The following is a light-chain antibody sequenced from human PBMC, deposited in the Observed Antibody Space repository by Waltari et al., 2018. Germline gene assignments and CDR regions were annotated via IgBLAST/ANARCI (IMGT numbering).Light chain of an antibody. J-gene: IGKJ5*01. Sequence: DIQMTQSPSSLSTSVGDRVTITCRASETITNNLNWYQQKPGKGPKLLIYGASSLQSGVPSRFSGSGSGTEFTLTISNLQPEDFATYYCQQNYNFPTFGQGTRLEIK. V-gene: IGKV1-39*01. CDR3: QQNYNFPT. CDR1: ETITNN. CDR2: GAS.